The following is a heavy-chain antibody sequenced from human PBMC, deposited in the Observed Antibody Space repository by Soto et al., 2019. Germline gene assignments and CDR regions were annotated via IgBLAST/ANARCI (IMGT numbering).Heavy chain of an antibody. J-gene: IGHJ6*03. D-gene: IGHD2-2*01. V-gene: IGHV4-59*08. CDR1: GGSISSYY. Sequence: SETLSLTCTVSGGSISSYYWSWIRQAPGKGPEWIAYIHNSGDTYYNPSLKSRVTLSLDTSKNQLSLRLTSVTAADTAVYYCAKMARYQLPGSSHYHYMDVWGKGATVTVSS. CDR2: IHNSGDT. CDR3: AKMARYQLPGSSHYHYMDV.